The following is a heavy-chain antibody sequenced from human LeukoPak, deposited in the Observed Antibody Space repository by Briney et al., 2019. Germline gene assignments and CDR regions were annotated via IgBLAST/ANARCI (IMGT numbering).Heavy chain of an antibody. CDR2: IYTSGST. Sequence: SQTLSLTCTVSGGSISSGSYYWSWIRQPAGKGLEWIGRIYTSGSTNYNPSLKSRLTISVDTSKNQFSLKLSSVPAADTAVYYCAREDYDILTGYPRFDPWGQGTLVTVSS. CDR1: GGSISSGSYY. J-gene: IGHJ5*02. D-gene: IGHD3-9*01. CDR3: AREDYDILTGYPRFDP. V-gene: IGHV4-61*02.